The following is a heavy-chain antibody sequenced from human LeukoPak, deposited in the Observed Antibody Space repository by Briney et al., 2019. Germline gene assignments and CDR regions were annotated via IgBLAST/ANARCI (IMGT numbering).Heavy chain of an antibody. CDR1: GYTFTSYY. J-gene: IGHJ5*02. CDR3: ARDVLRGSSLGPEGGFDP. Sequence: ASVKVSCKASGYTFTSYYMHWVRQAPGQGLEWMGIINPSGGSTSYAQKFQGRVTMTRDMSTSTVYMELSSLRSEDTAVYYCARDVLRGSSLGPEGGFDPWGQGTLVTVSS. V-gene: IGHV1-46*01. CDR2: INPSGGST. D-gene: IGHD2-8*01.